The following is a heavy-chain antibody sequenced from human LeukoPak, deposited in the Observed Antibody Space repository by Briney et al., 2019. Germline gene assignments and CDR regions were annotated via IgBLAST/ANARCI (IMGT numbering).Heavy chain of an antibody. V-gene: IGHV1-2*02. CDR2: INPNTGGT. CDR3: APGGTGTTTTLFDY. J-gene: IGHJ4*02. D-gene: IGHD1-1*01. CDR1: GFTFTDYY. Sequence: ASVNVSCKASGFTFTDYYMHWVRQAPGQGLEWMGWINPNTGGTDYAQNFQGRVTLTRDTSMTTAYMDLSRLTSDDTAVYYCAPGGTGTTTTLFDYWGQGTLVTVSS.